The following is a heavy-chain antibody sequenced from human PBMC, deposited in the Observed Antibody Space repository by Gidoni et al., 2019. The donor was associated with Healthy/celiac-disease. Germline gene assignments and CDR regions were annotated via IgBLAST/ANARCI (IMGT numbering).Heavy chain of an antibody. CDR3: ARDERSALDI. CDR1: GFTVSSNY. J-gene: IGHJ3*02. V-gene: IGHV3-66*01. CDR2: IYSGGST. Sequence: EVQLVESGGGLVQPGGCLRLSCAASGFTVSSNYMSWVRQAPGKGLDWASVIYSGGSTYYADSVKGIFTISRDNSKNTLYLQMNSLRAEDTAVYYCARDERSALDIWGQGTMVTVSS.